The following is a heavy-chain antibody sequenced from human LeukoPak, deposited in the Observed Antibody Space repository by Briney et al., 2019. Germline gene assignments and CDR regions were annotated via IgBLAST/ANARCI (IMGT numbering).Heavy chain of an antibody. V-gene: IGHV1-18*01. CDR2: ICAYNGNT. Sequence: ASVKDSCKASGYTFTSYGISWVRQAPGQGLEWMGWICAYNGNTNYAQKLQGRVTMTTDTSTSTAYMELRSMRSDDTAVYYCARVGSGWRYYYYVDVWGKGTTVTVSS. D-gene: IGHD6-19*01. CDR3: ARVGSGWRYYYYVDV. CDR1: GYTFTSYG. J-gene: IGHJ6*03.